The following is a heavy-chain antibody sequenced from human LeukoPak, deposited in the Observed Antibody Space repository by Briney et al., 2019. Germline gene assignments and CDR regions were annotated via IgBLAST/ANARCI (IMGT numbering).Heavy chain of an antibody. D-gene: IGHD1-26*01. V-gene: IGHV4-34*01. Sequence: SETLSLTCAVYGGSFSGYYWSWIRQPPGKGLEWIGEINHSGSTNYNPSLKSRVTISVDTSKNQFSLKLSSVTAADTAVYYCARADWGSGATGTEYWGQGTLVTVSS. CDR1: GGSFSGYY. CDR3: ARADWGSGATGTEY. J-gene: IGHJ4*02. CDR2: INHSGST.